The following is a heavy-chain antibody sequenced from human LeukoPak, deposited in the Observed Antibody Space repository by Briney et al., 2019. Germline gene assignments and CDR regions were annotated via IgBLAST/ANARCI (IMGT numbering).Heavy chain of an antibody. J-gene: IGHJ4*02. CDR2: ISSSSSYI. D-gene: IGHD6-19*01. V-gene: IGHV3-21*01. Sequence: PGGSLRLSCAASGFTFSSYSMNWVRQAPGKGLEWVSSISSSSSYIYYADSAKGRFTISRDNAKNSLYLQMNSLRAEDTAVYYCARGEVAGFDYWGQGTLVTVSS. CDR1: GFTFSSYS. CDR3: ARGEVAGFDY.